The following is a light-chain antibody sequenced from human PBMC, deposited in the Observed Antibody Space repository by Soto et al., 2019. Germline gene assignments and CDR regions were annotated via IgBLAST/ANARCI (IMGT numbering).Light chain of an antibody. CDR2: DAS. Sequence: DIQMTQSPSSLSASVGDRVTITCQASQDISNYLNWYQQKPGKAPKLLIYDASNLETGVPSRFSGSGSGTDFTFTISSLQPEDIATYYCQQYYSFPFTFGGGTKVDIK. J-gene: IGKJ4*01. CDR3: QQYYSFPFT. V-gene: IGKV1-33*01. CDR1: QDISNY.